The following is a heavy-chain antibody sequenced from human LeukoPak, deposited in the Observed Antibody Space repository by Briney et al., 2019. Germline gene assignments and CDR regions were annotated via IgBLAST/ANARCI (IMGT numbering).Heavy chain of an antibody. CDR1: GFTFSSYG. CDR3: TRRLDD. J-gene: IGHJ4*02. V-gene: IGHV3-7*01. D-gene: IGHD3-16*01. CDR2: IKQDGSEK. Sequence: GGSLRLSCAASGFTFSSYGMSWVRQAPGKGLEWVANIKQDGSEKYYVDSVKGRFTVSRDNAENSLYLQMNGLRVEDSAVYYCTRRLDDWGQGTLVTVSS.